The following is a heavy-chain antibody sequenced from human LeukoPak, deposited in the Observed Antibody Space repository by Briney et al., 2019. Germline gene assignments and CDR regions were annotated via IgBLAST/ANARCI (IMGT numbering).Heavy chain of an antibody. D-gene: IGHD4-17*01. V-gene: IGHV4-59*01. J-gene: IGHJ4*02. CDR3: AREGRQDYVYFDY. Sequence: SETLSLTCTVSGGSISDYYWSWIRQPPGKGLWWIGYINYSGNTNYNPSLKSRVTISVDTSKNQFSLRLTSVTAADTAVFYCAREGRQDYVYFDYWGQGSLVTVSS. CDR1: GGSISDYY. CDR2: INYSGNT.